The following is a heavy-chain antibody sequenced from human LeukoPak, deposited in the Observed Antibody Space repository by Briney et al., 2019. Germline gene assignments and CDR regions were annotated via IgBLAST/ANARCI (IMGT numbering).Heavy chain of an antibody. D-gene: IGHD6-13*01. V-gene: IGHV3-30*18. CDR3: AKEYSSSWYDFSDY. CDR1: GFTFSSYG. J-gene: IGHJ4*02. CDR2: ISYDGSNK. Sequence: PGGSLRLSCAASGFTFSSYGMHWVRQAPGKGLEWVAVISYDGSNKYYADSVKGRFTISRDNFKNTLYLQMNSLRAEDTAVYYCAKEYSSSWYDFSDYWGQGTLVTVSS.